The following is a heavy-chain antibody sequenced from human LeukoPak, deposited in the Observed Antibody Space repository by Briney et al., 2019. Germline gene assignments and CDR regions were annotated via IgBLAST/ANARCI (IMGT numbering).Heavy chain of an antibody. Sequence: PGGSLRLSCAASGFTFSDYYMSWIRQAPGKGLDWVSYISSSGRTIYYADSVKGRFAISRDNAKNSVYLQMSSLRAEDTAVYYCAMTYCGGDCMPYGFDIWGRGTMVTVSS. CDR1: GFTFSDYY. CDR3: AMTYCGGDCMPYGFDI. J-gene: IGHJ3*02. D-gene: IGHD2-21*02. CDR2: ISSSGRTI. V-gene: IGHV3-11*01.